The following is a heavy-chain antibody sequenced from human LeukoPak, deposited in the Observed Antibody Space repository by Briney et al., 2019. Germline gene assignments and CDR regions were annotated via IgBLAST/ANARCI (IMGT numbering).Heavy chain of an antibody. CDR3: AGDGLEMVSSHMDV. D-gene: IGHD5-24*01. J-gene: IGHJ6*03. V-gene: IGHV3-48*03. Sequence: GGSLRLSCAASGFTFSSYEMNWVRQAPGKGLEWVSYISSSGSTIYYADSVKGRFTISRDNAKNSLYLQMNSLRAEDTAVYYCAGDGLEMVSSHMDVWGKGTTVTVSS. CDR2: ISSSGSTI. CDR1: GFTFSSYE.